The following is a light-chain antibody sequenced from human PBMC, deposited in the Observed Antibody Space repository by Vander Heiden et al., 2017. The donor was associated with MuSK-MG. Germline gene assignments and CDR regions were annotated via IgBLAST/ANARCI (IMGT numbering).Light chain of an antibody. CDR3: PYYDSSLSWV. Sequence: QSVLPQPPSVSAAPGQRVTISCTGSSSNVGAGYDVHWYQQLPGTAPKLLIDGNSNRPAGVPDRCAGSKAGTAASPATTGLEAEDDAYYYCPYYDSSLSWVFGGGTKLTVL. J-gene: IGLJ2*01. CDR1: SSNVGAGYD. CDR2: GNS. V-gene: IGLV1-40*01.